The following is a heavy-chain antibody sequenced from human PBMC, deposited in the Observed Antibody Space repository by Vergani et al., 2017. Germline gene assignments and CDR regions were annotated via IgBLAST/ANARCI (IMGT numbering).Heavy chain of an antibody. J-gene: IGHJ6*03. CDR3: ARESEWVCSSTSCLDYYYYYMDV. V-gene: IGHV1-2*02. D-gene: IGHD2-2*01. Sequence: QVQLVQSGAEVKKPGASVKVSCKASGYTFTGYYMHWVRQAPGQGLEWMGWINPKSGGTNYAQKFQGRVTMTRDTSISTAYMELSSLRSEDTAVYYCARESEWVCSSTSCLDYYYYYMDVWGKGTTVTVSS. CDR1: GYTFTGYY. CDR2: INPKSGGT.